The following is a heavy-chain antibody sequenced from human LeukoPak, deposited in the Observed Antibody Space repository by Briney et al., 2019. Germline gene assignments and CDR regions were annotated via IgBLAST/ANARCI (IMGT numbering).Heavy chain of an antibody. CDR3: AKDRENYYDSSGLFDY. V-gene: IGHV3-23*01. CDR1: GFTFSSYA. D-gene: IGHD3-22*01. J-gene: IGHJ4*02. CDR2: ISGSGGST. Sequence: PGGSLRLSCAASGFTFSSYAMSWVRQAPGKGLEWVSAISGSGGSTYYADSVKGRFTISRDNSKNTLYLQMNSLRAEDTAVYYCAKDRENYYDSSGLFDYWGQGTLVTVSS.